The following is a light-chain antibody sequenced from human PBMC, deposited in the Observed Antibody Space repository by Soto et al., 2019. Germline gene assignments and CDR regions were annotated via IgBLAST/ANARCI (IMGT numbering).Light chain of an antibody. CDR2: EVS. J-gene: IGLJ1*01. V-gene: IGLV2-23*02. Sequence: QSALTQPASVSGSPGQSITISCTGTSSDVGSYNLVSWYQQHPGKAPKVMIYEVSKRPSGVPNRFSGSTSGNTASLTISGLQAEDEADYYCCSYAGSSTYVFGTGTKLTVL. CDR3: CSYAGSSTYV. CDR1: SSDVGSYNL.